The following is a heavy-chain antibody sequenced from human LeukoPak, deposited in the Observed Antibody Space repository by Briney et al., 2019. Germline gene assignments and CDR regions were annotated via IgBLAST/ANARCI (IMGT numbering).Heavy chain of an antibody. CDR3: ATSFGPVIAAAGTGAD. V-gene: IGHV3-23*01. CDR1: GFTFRSYA. D-gene: IGHD6-13*01. CDR2: ISGSGSST. Sequence: GGSLRLSCAASGFTFRSYAMNWVRQAPGKGLEWVSVISGSGSSTYYADSVKGRFTISRDNSKNTLYLQMNGLRAEDTAVYYCATSFGPVIAAAGTGADWGQGTLVTVSS. J-gene: IGHJ4*02.